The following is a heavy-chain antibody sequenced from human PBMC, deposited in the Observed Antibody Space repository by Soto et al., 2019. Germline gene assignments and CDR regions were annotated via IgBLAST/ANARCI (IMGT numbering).Heavy chain of an antibody. J-gene: IGHJ5*02. D-gene: IGHD7-27*01. Sequence: FSGGSISTYYWIWIRQAPGKGLEWIGYILYSGSTNYNPSLNSRVTMSLDTSKNQFSLKLSSVTTADMAVYYCARGGGTGNWFDPWSQGSLVT. CDR2: ILYSGST. CDR3: ARGGGTGNWFDP. CDR1: GGSISTYY. V-gene: IGHV4-59*01.